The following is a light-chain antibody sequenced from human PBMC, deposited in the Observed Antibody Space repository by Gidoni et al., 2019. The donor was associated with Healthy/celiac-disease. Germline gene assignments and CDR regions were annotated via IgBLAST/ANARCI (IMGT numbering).Light chain of an antibody. V-gene: IGKV3-20*01. CDR3: QQYGSSPLT. Sequence: EIVLTQSPGTLSLSPGERATLSCRASQSVSNSYLAWYQQKPGQAPRLLIYGASSRATGLPDRFSGSGSGTDFTLPISRLEPEDFAVYYCQQYGSSPLTFGGGTKVEIK. CDR2: GAS. CDR1: QSVSNSY. J-gene: IGKJ4*01.